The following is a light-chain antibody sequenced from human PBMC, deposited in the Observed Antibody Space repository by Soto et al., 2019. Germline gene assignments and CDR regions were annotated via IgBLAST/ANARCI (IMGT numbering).Light chain of an antibody. CDR2: SNN. CDR3: AAWDDSLNGVV. Sequence: QSVLTQSPSASGTPGQRVTISCSGSSSNIGSNTVNWYQQLPGTAPKLLIYSNNQRPSGVPARFSGSKSGTSASLAISGLQSEDEADYYCAAWDDSLNGVVFGGGTKLTVL. J-gene: IGLJ2*01. CDR1: SSNIGSNT. V-gene: IGLV1-44*01.